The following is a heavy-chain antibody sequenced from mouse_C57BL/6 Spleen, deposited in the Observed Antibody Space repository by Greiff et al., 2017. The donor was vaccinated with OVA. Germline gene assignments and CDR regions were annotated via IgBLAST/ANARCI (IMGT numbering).Heavy chain of an antibody. J-gene: IGHJ1*03. Sequence: EVHLVESGGGLVKPGGSLKLSCAASGFTFSSYAMSRVRQTPEKRLEWVATISDGGSYTYYPDNVKGRFTISRDNAKNNLYLQMSHLKSEDTAMYYCARDGSYGSSPYWYFDVWGTGTTVTVSS. CDR3: ARDGSYGSSPYWYFDV. CDR2: ISDGGSYT. V-gene: IGHV5-4*01. CDR1: GFTFSSYA. D-gene: IGHD1-1*01.